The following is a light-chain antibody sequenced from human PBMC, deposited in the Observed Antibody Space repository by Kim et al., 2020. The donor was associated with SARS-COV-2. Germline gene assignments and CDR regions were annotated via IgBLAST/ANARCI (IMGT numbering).Light chain of an antibody. CDR3: QQGYSSPYT. V-gene: IGKV1-39*01. CDR2: DAS. J-gene: IGKJ2*01. Sequence: SVGDSVTITCRSGQSIRIALDSDQQKPGHAPKVLIHDASSLQSGVPSRFSGSGSGTGFTLTISSLQPEDFASYYCQQGYSSPYTFGQGTKLEL. CDR1: QSIRIA.